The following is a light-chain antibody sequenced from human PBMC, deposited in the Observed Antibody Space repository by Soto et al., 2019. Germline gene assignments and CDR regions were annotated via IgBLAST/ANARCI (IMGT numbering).Light chain of an antibody. CDR3: QQSYSTPPT. V-gene: IGKV1-39*01. CDR1: PSISSY. CDR2: AAS. Sequence: DIQMTQSPSSLSASVGDRVTITCRASPSISSYLNWYQQKPGKDPKLLIYAASSLQSGVPSRFSGSGSGTDFTLTISSLQPEDCATYYCQQSYSTPPTFCQGTRLEIK. J-gene: IGKJ5*01.